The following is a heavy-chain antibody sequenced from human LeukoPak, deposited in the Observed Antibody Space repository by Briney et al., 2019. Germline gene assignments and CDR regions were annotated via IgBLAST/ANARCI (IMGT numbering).Heavy chain of an antibody. CDR1: GFTFSNYN. J-gene: IGHJ5*02. Sequence: GGSLRLSCAASGFTFSNYNLIWVRQAPGKGLEWVSSISSSGSSIYYADSVKGRFTISRDNAKNSLYLQLNSLRAEDTAVYYCARDSTTWYQGENSFDPWGQGTLVTVSS. D-gene: IGHD6-13*01. CDR2: ISSSGSSI. CDR3: ARDSTTWYQGENSFDP. V-gene: IGHV3-21*01.